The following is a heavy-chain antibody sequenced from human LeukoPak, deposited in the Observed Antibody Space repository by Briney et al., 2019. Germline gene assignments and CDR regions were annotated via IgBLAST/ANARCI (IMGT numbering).Heavy chain of an antibody. Sequence: GGSLRLSCAASGFTFSSYAMSWVRQAPGKGLEWVSDISGSGGSTYYADAVKGRFTISRDNSKNTLHLQMNSLRAEDTAVYYCAKDSMIVVAHDDFDIWGQGTMVIVSS. J-gene: IGHJ3*02. CDR3: AKDSMIVVAHDDFDI. CDR2: ISGSGGST. CDR1: GFTFSSYA. D-gene: IGHD3-22*01. V-gene: IGHV3-23*01.